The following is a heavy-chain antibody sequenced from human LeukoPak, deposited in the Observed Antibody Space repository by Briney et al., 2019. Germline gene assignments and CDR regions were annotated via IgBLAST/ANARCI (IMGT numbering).Heavy chain of an antibody. Sequence: PSETLSLTCAVYGGSFSGYYWRWIRQPPGKGLEWIGYIYYSGSTNYNPSLKSRLTMSVDTSKNRFSLKLSSVTAADTAVYYCARHTPMVLAPSGFYYNMDVWGQGTAVTVSS. D-gene: IGHD5-18*01. V-gene: IGHV4-59*08. CDR2: IYYSGST. J-gene: IGHJ6*02. CDR3: ARHTPMVLAPSGFYYNMDV. CDR1: GGSFSGYY.